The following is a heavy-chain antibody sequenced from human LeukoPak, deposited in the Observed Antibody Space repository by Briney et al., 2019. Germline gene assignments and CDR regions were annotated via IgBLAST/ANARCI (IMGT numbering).Heavy chain of an antibody. CDR2: ISGDATRI. Sequence: GGPLRLSCVASGFTFSDFWMLWFRHVPGKGRMWLARISGDATRITYADSVERRFTISRDTAKKTLYLQMTHLKVDDTAMYFCARDARRHRYFDLWGRGTMVTVTS. CDR1: GFTFSDFW. D-gene: IGHD6-6*01. CDR3: ARDARRHRYFDL. J-gene: IGHJ2*01. V-gene: IGHV3-74*03.